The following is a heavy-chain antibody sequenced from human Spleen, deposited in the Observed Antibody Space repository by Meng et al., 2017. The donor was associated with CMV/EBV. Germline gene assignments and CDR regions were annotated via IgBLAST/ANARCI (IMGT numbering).Heavy chain of an antibody. D-gene: IGHD4/OR15-4a*01. CDR3: VRGGRTFYDALPYNLFDF. CDR1: CVSRDNG. CDR2: VHHRRNH. V-gene: IGHV4/OR15-8*02. J-gene: IGHJ4*02. Sequence: CVSRDNGWACVRQSPAKGLEWVGDVHHRRNHNCNPSLEGRVTIALDKSTNQISLKLTSVTAADTAEYFCVRGGRTFYDALPYNLFDFWGQGTLVTVSS.